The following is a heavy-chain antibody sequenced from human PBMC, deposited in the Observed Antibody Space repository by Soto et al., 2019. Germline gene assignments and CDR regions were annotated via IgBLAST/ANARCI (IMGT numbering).Heavy chain of an antibody. CDR1: GGSVSSGSYY. CDR2: IYNSRST. CDR3: ARLDEALDY. V-gene: IGHV4-61*01. Sequence: SETLSLTCTVSGGSVSSGSYYWSWIRQPPGKGLEWIGYIYNSRSTNCNPSLKSRVSISVDTSKNQFSLKLSSVTAADTAVYYCARLDEALDYWGQGTLVTVSS. J-gene: IGHJ4*02.